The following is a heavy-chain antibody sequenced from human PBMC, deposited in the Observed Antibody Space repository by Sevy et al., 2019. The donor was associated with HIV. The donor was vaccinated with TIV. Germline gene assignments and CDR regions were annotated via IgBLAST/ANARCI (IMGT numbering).Heavy chain of an antibody. D-gene: IGHD5-12*01. V-gene: IGHV3-23*01. CDR2: ISASGGST. Sequence: GGSLRLSCVASGFTFISHPMAWVRQAPGKGLEWVSTISASGGSTYYADSVKGRFTISRDNSKNMVNLEMNILRADDTALYYCAKEDYSGYDFDYWGQGTVVTVSS. CDR3: AKEDYSGYDFDY. J-gene: IGHJ4*02. CDR1: GFTFISHP.